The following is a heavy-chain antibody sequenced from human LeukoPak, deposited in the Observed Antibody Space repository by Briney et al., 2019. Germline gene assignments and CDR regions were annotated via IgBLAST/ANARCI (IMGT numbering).Heavy chain of an antibody. D-gene: IGHD2-2*02. V-gene: IGHV4-34*01. Sequence: PSETLSLTCAVYGGSFSGYYWSWIRQPPGKGLEWIGEINHSGSTNYNPSLKSRVTISVDTSKNQFSLKLSSVTAADTAVYYCAREPLGYCSSTSCYTGGRKARGTPFDPWGQGTLVTVSS. CDR1: GGSFSGYY. CDR2: INHSGST. J-gene: IGHJ5*02. CDR3: AREPLGYCSSTSCYTGGRKARGTPFDP.